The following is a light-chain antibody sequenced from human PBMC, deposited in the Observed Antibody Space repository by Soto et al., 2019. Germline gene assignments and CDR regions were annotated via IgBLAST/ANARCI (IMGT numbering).Light chain of an antibody. CDR2: GSS. V-gene: IGKV3-20*01. J-gene: IGKJ2*01. CDR1: QSVSNNY. CDR3: QQYGTSPPYT. Sequence: EVVLTQSPGTLSLSPGDRATLSCRASQSVSNNYLAWYQQKPGQAPRLVIFGSSARATGIPDRFSGSGSGTDFTLTISRLEPDDFAVYFCQQYGTSPPYTFGQGTRLEIK.